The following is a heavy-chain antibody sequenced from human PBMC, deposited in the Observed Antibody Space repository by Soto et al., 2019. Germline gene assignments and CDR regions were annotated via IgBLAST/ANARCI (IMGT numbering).Heavy chain of an antibody. Sequence: GGSLRLSCAASGFTFTTYWMHWVRQVPGKGLVWASRINGDGSSTTYADSVKGRFTISRDNAKNTLYLQMNSLRAEDTAVYYCARAQAARGWGYYYGMDVWGQGTTVTVSS. V-gene: IGHV3-74*01. D-gene: IGHD3-16*01. CDR3: ARAQAARGWGYYYGMDV. CDR2: INGDGSST. J-gene: IGHJ6*02. CDR1: GFTFTTYW.